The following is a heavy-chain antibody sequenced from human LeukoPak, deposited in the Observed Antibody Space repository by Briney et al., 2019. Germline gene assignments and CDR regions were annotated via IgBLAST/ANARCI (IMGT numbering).Heavy chain of an antibody. J-gene: IGHJ4*02. CDR3: ARGAPTTGIGAGRFDY. Sequence: GASVKVSCKAFGYSLTNYYVHWVRQAPGQGLEWMGEINPSGGSTSYAQKLQGRITVTRDTYTNTVYMDLSSLRSEDTATYYCARGAPTTGIGAGRFDYWGQGSLLTVAS. D-gene: IGHD5-12*01. V-gene: IGHV1-46*01. CDR1: GYSLTNYY. CDR2: INPSGGST.